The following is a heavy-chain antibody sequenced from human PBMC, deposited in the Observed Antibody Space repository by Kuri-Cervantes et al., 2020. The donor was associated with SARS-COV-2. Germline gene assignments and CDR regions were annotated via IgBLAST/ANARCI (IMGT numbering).Heavy chain of an antibody. CDR3: AKDTEYSSGWYYFDY. CDR1: GFTFSSYA. V-gene: IGHV3-23*01. CDR2: ISGSGGST. Sequence: ETLSLTCAASGFTFSSYAMSWVRQAPGKGLEWVSAISGSGGSTYYADSVKGRFTISRDNSKNTLYLQMNSLRAEDTAVYYRAKDTEYSSGWYYFDYWGQGTLVTVSS. J-gene: IGHJ4*02. D-gene: IGHD6-19*01.